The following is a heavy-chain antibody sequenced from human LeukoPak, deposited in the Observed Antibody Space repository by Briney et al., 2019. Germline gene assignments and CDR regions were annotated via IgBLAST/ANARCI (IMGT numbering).Heavy chain of an antibody. Sequence: ASVKVSCKTSGYTFTGYYMHWVRQAPGQGLEWMGRINPNSGGTNYAQKFQGRVTMTRDTSISAAYMELSRLRSDDTAVYYCARGVEYSYGRTIDYWGQGTLVTVSS. CDR1: GYTFTGYY. V-gene: IGHV1-2*06. J-gene: IGHJ4*02. CDR2: INPNSGGT. D-gene: IGHD5-18*01. CDR3: ARGVEYSYGRTIDY.